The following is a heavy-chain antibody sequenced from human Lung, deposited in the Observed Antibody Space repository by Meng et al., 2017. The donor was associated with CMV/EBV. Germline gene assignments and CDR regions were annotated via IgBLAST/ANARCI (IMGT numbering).Heavy chain of an antibody. CDR2: IRHDGTNK. J-gene: IGHJ4*02. CDR3: AKDLLLFGGPNAYFDQ. D-gene: IGHD3-16*01. V-gene: IGHV3-30*02. Sequence: SXAASGFRFDDYGMHWVRQTPGKGLEWVAFIRHDGTNKFYGDSVKGRFTISRDNSKNTMYLQMNSLRPEETAVYYCAKDLLLFGGPNAYFDQWGQGXLVTVSS. CDR1: GFRFDDYG.